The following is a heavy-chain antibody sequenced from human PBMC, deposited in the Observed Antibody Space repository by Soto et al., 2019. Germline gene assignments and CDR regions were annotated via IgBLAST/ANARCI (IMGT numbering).Heavy chain of an antibody. CDR3: ARQRDRYYYYYGMDV. J-gene: IGHJ6*02. CDR1: GFSFSSYG. V-gene: IGHV3-30*03. CDR2: ISYDGSNK. Sequence: QVPLVESGGGVVQPGRSLRLSCAASGFSFSSYGMHWVRQAPGKGLEWVAVISYDGSNKYYADSVKGRFTISRDNSKNTLDVQMNSLRGEDTAVYYCARQRDRYYYYYGMDVWGQGTTVTVSS. D-gene: IGHD2-15*01.